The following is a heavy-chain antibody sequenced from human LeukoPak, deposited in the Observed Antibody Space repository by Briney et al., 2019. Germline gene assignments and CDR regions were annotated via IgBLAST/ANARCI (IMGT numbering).Heavy chain of an antibody. CDR2: NYYSGRT. V-gene: IGHV4-59*08. D-gene: IGHD2-21*01. CDR1: GGSISSDY. CDR3: VRHVVALGVNAAFDY. J-gene: IGHJ4*02. Sequence: SETLSLTCTVSGGSISSDYWSWIRQPPGRGLEWIGFNYYSGRTNYKPSLKSRVTTSVDTSTNQFYLKLTSVTAADTAVYYCVRHVVALGVNAAFDYWGQGILVTVSS.